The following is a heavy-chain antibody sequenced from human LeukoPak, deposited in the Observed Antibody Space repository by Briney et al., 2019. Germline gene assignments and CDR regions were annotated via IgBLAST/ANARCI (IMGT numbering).Heavy chain of an antibody. Sequence: GGSLRLSCAASTSTFSTYAMSWVRQAPGKGLEWVSAISGSGGSTYYADSVKGRFTISRDNSKNTLYLQMNSLRAEDTAVYYCAKRYRANMGPWVEHQGDYWGQGTLVTVSS. J-gene: IGHJ4*02. V-gene: IGHV3-23*01. CDR1: TSTFSTYA. CDR2: ISGSGGST. D-gene: IGHD1-1*01. CDR3: AKRYRANMGPWVEHQGDY.